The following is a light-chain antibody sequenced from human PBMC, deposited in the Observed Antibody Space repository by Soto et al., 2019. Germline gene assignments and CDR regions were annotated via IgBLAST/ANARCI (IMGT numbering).Light chain of an antibody. Sequence: EIVLTQSPATLSLSPGERATLSCRASQSVSSYLAWYQQKPGQAPRLLIYDASSRATGIPDRFSGSGSGTDFTLTISRLEPEDLAVYYCQKRSNWPITFGQGTRLEI. CDR2: DAS. J-gene: IGKJ5*01. CDR1: QSVSSY. V-gene: IGKV3-11*01. CDR3: QKRSNWPIT.